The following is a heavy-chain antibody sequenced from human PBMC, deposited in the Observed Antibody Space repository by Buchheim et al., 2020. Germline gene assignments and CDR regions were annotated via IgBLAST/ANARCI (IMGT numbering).Heavy chain of an antibody. D-gene: IGHD2-2*01. CDR3: ALGDRSTWYNWLDP. Sequence: QLVESGGGLVQPGGSLRLSCAASGFTFRNYWMHWVRQPPGKGLVWVSRINGDESSTSYADSVKGRFTISRDNAKNTLSLQINSLRVEDTAVYYCALGDRSTWYNWLDPWGQGTL. V-gene: IGHV3-74*01. J-gene: IGHJ5*02. CDR1: GFTFRNYW. CDR2: INGDESST.